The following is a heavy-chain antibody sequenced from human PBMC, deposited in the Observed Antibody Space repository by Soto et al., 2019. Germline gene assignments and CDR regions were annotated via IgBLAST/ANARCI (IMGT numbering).Heavy chain of an antibody. CDR3: AREVYYDFWSGFSTHPYYVDD. D-gene: IGHD3-3*01. Sequence: QVPLVESGGGVVQPGRSLRLSCAASGFTFSRHTMHWVRQAPGKGLEWVAAISDDGSNTYYADSVKGRFTISRDNSKDTLYLQMNSLSSEDTAVQHCAREVYYDFWSGFSTHPYYVDDWGQGTLVTVSS. CDR2: ISDDGSNT. CDR1: GFTFSRHT. J-gene: IGHJ4*02. V-gene: IGHV3-30-3*01.